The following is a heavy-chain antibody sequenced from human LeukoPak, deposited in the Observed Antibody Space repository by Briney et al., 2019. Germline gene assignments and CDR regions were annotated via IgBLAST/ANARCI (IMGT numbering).Heavy chain of an antibody. CDR3: ATREGLTGTIPFDY. Sequence: SVKVSCKASGGTFSSYAISWVRQAPGQGLELMGRIIPILGIANYAQKFQGRVTITADKSTSTAYMELSSLRSEDTAVYYCATREGLTGTIPFDYWGQGTLVTVSS. V-gene: IGHV1-69*04. CDR2: IIPILGIA. CDR1: GGTFSSYA. D-gene: IGHD1-20*01. J-gene: IGHJ4*02.